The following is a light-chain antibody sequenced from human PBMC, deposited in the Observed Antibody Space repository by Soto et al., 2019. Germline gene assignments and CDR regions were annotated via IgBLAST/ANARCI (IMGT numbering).Light chain of an antibody. CDR3: QQCDRFSVT. J-gene: IGKJ1*01. CDR2: TAS. V-gene: IGKV1-5*03. CDR1: QSGGNW. Sequence: TQGPRSLSTSLGERVILTCRASQSGGNWLAWQQQQPGKARKLLIYTASRLDSRVPSRFSGSGSGTEFTLTISGLHPEDLATYYCQQCDRFSVTFGQGTKV.